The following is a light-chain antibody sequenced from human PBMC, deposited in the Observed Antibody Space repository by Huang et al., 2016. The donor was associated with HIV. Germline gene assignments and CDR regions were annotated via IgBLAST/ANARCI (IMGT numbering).Light chain of an antibody. Sequence: AIQMTQSPSSLSASIGDRVTITCRASQGIRNDLGWYQQKPGKAPKLLIYAASSLQSGVSSRCSGSASGTDFTLTISSLQPEDFATYYCLQDYSYPYTFGQGTKLEIK. J-gene: IGKJ2*01. V-gene: IGKV1-6*02. CDR3: LQDYSYPYT. CDR2: AAS. CDR1: QGIRND.